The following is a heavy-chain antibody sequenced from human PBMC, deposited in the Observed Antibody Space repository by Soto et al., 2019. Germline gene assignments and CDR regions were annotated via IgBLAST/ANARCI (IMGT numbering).Heavy chain of an antibody. CDR3: ARGQQLPKYYYYYMDV. CDR2: INPNSGGT. D-gene: IGHD6-13*01. J-gene: IGHJ6*03. Sequence: ASVKVSCKASGYTFTGYYMHWVRQAPGQGLEWMGWINPNSGGTNYVQKFQGWVTMTRDTSISTAYMELSRLRSDDTAVYYCARGQQLPKYYYYYMDVWGKGTTVTVSS. V-gene: IGHV1-2*04. CDR1: GYTFTGYY.